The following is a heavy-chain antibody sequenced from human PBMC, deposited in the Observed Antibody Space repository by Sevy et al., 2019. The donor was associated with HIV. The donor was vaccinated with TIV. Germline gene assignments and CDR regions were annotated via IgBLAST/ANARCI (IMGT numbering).Heavy chain of an antibody. CDR1: GYTLTELS. J-gene: IGHJ6*02. CDR2: FDPEDGET. D-gene: IGHD4-4*01. CDR3: ATDTPDYSNYGYYYYGMDV. Sequence: ASVKVSCKVSGYTLTELSMHWVRQAPGKGLEWMGGFDPEDGETIYAQKFQGRVTMTEDTSTDTAYMELSSLRSEDTAVYYCATDTPDYSNYGYYYYGMDVWDQGTTVTVSS. V-gene: IGHV1-24*01.